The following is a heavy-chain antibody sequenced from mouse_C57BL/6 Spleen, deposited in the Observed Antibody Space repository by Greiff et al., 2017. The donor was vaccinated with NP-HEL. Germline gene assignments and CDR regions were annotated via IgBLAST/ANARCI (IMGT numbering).Heavy chain of an antibody. D-gene: IGHD1-3*01. J-gene: IGHJ2*01. V-gene: IGHV1-50*01. CDR2: IDPSDSYT. CDR1: GYTFTSYW. CDR3: ARERVGD. Sequence: QVQLQQPGAELVKPGASVKLSCKASGYTFTSYWMQWVKQRPGQGLEWIGEIDPSDSYTNYNQKFKGKATLTVDTSSSTAYMQLSSLTSEDSAVYYCARERVGDWGQGTTLTVSS.